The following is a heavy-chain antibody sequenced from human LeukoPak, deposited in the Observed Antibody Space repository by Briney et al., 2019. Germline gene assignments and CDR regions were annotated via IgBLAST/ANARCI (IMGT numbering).Heavy chain of an antibody. D-gene: IGHD3-9*01. V-gene: IGHV4-30-4*01. J-gene: IGHJ3*02. CDR1: GGSISSYY. Sequence: SETLSLTCTVSGGSISSYYWSWIRQPPGKGLEWIGYIYYSGSTYYNPSLKSRVTISVDTSKNQFSLKLSSVTAADTAVYYCARVKADILTGYYNHDAFDIWGQGTMVTASS. CDR2: IYYSGST. CDR3: ARVKADILTGYYNHDAFDI.